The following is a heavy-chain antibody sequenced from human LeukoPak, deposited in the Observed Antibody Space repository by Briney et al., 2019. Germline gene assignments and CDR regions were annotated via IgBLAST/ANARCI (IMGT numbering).Heavy chain of an antibody. J-gene: IGHJ6*03. CDR3: ASSIVVVPAARESYYYYVDV. CDR1: GGSISSGDYY. Sequence: PSETLSLTCTVSGGSISSGDYYWRWIRQPPGKGLEWIGYIYYSGSTYYNPSLKSRVTISVDTSKNQFSLKLSSVTAADTAVYYCASSIVVVPAARESYYYYVDVWGKGTTVTVS. CDR2: IYYSGST. V-gene: IGHV4-30-4*08. D-gene: IGHD2-2*01.